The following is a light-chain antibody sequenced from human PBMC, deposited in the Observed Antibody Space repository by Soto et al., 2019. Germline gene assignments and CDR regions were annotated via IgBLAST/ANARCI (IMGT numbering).Light chain of an antibody. CDR2: GAS. Sequence: EIVLTQSPGTLSLSPGERATLSCRASQSVSNYLAWYQRKPGQAPRLLSYGASSRATGIPDRFSGSGSGTDFTLTISRLEPEDFAVYYCHQYGGSPQTSGQGTKVEIE. V-gene: IGKV3-20*01. J-gene: IGKJ1*01. CDR1: QSVSNY. CDR3: HQYGGSPQT.